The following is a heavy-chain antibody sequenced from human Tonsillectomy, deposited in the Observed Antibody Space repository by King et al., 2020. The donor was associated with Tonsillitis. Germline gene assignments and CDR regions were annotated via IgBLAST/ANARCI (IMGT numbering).Heavy chain of an antibody. V-gene: IGHV4-34*01. CDR2: INHSGST. CDR3: ARGPFTGDYMDV. J-gene: IGHJ6*03. Sequence: VQLQQWGAGLLKPSETLSLTCAVYGGSFSGYDWSWIRQPPGKGLESIGEINHSGSTNYNPSLKSRVTISLDTSKNQFSLKLSSVTAADTAVYYCARGPFTGDYMDVWGKGTTVTVSS. D-gene: IGHD4-11*01. CDR1: GGSFSGYD.